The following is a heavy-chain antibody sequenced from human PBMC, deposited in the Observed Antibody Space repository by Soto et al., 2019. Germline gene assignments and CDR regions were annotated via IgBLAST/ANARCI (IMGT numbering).Heavy chain of an antibody. CDR2: INPNSGGT. D-gene: IGHD2-2*01. CDR3: ARGKSNIVVVPAATNGPYYYYYMDV. V-gene: IGHV1-2*04. CDR1: GYTFTGYY. Sequence: ASVKVSCKASGYTFTGYYMHWVRQAPGQGLEWMGWINPNSGGTNYAQKFQGWVTMTRDTSISTAYMELSSLRSEDTAVYYCARGKSNIVVVPAATNGPYYYYYMDVWGKGTTVTVSS. J-gene: IGHJ6*03.